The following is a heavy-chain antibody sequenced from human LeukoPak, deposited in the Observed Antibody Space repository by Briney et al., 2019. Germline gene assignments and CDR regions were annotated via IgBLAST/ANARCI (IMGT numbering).Heavy chain of an antibody. J-gene: IGHJ4*02. D-gene: IGHD5-18*01. CDR1: GYSFTSYW. CDR3: ARNRGGYSYGYGPDYFDY. Sequence: GEPLKISCKGSGYSFTSYWIGWVRQMPGKGLEWMGIIYPGDSDTRYSPSFQGQVTISADQSISTAYLQWSSLKASDTAMYYCARNRGGYSYGYGPDYFDYWGQGTLVTVS. CDR2: IYPGDSDT. V-gene: IGHV5-51*01.